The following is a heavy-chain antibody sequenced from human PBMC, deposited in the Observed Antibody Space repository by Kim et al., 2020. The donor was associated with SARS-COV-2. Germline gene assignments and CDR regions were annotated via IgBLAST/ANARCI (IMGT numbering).Heavy chain of an antibody. CDR3: ARLGEAVVPADYGMDV. V-gene: IGHV5-51*01. Sequence: GESLKISCKGSGYSFTSYWIGWVRQMPGKGLEWMGIIYPGDSDTRYSPSFQGQVTISADKSISTAYLQWSSLKASDTAMYYCARLGEAVVPADYGMDVWGQGTTVTVSS. D-gene: IGHD2-2*01. CDR2: IYPGDSDT. CDR1: GYSFTSYW. J-gene: IGHJ6*02.